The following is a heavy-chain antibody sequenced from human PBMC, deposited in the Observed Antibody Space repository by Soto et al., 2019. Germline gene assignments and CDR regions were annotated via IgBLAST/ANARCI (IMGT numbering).Heavy chain of an antibody. Sequence: KSGGALRLCCAASASTFSDAWMNWVLQTPEKGLAWVGRIKTKTDSETADYDAPVRGRFTISRDDSRNTMYLEMNSIKIEDAAVYYCTTISLSGDNREFDYWGEGTLVTVAS. CDR2: IKTKTDSETA. J-gene: IGHJ4*02. V-gene: IGHV3-15*01. D-gene: IGHD3-16*02. CDR3: TTISLSGDNREFDY. CDR1: ASTFSDAW.